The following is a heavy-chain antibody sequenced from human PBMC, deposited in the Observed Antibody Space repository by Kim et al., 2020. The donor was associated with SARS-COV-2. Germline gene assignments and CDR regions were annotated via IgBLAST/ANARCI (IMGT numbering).Heavy chain of an antibody. V-gene: IGHV4-34*04. Sequence: SPFLKSRATISVDTSKNHFSLRLGSVTAADTAVYYCARESSGYYGAFDIWGQGTMFIVSA. D-gene: IGHD3-22*01. CDR3: ARESSGYYGAFDI. J-gene: IGHJ3*02.